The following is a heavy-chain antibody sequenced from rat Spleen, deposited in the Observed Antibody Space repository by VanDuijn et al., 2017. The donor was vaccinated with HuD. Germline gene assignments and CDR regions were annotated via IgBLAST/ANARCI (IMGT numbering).Heavy chain of an antibody. Sequence: VQLVESDGGLVQPGRSLKLSCAASGFTFSDYYMAWVRQAPTKGLEWVATISYDGSSTYYRDSVKGRFTISRDNAKSTLYLQMDSLRSEDTATYYCASQRTIAGPMDAWGQGASVTVSS. CDR3: ASQRTIAGPMDA. CDR1: GFTFSDYY. CDR2: ISYDGSST. D-gene: IGHD1-2*01. J-gene: IGHJ4*01. V-gene: IGHV5-29*01.